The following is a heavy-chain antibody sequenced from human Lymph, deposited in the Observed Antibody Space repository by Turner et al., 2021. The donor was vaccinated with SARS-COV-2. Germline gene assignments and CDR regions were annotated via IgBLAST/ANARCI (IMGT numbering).Heavy chain of an antibody. V-gene: IGHV3-23*01. D-gene: IGHD3-22*01. CDR3: AKNEMAMIVVVITLFDY. J-gene: IGHJ4*02. Sequence: EVQLLESGGGLVQPGGSLRLSCAASGFTFSSYAMSWVRQAPGKGLEGVSVISGSGGSTYYADSVKGRFTISRDNSKNTLYLQMNSLRAEDTAVYYCAKNEMAMIVVVITLFDYWGQGTLVTVSS. CDR1: GFTFSSYA. CDR2: ISGSGGST.